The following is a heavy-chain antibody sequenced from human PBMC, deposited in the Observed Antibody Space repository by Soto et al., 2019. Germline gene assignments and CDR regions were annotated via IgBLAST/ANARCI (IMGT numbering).Heavy chain of an antibody. D-gene: IGHD2-15*01. CDR2: IIPMFGST. V-gene: IGHV1-69*01. CDR3: AREGYCSSGSCSFDGFDI. J-gene: IGHJ3*02. CDR1: GDTFSTFA. Sequence: QVQLVQSGAEVKRPGSSVKVSCKASGDTFSTFAITWVRQAPGQGPEWLGGIIPMFGSTKYAQNFQGGVTITADESTSTAYRELSSLRSEDTAVYYCAREGYCSSGSCSFDGFDIWGQGTMVTVSS.